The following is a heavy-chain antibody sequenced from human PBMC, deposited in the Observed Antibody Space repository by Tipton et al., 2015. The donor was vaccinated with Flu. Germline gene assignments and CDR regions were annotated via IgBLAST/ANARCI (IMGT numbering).Heavy chain of an antibody. CDR3: VRAIAAAGSR. V-gene: IGHV3-48*03. J-gene: IGHJ4*02. D-gene: IGHD6-13*01. Sequence: AVSGFTFNSYEMNWVRQAPGKGLEWVSHITPSGSTKYYADAVRGRFTISRDNAKNSLYLQMNSLRVEDTAVYYCVRAIAAAGSRWGQGTLVTVSA. CDR2: ITPSGSTK. CDR1: GFTFNSYE.